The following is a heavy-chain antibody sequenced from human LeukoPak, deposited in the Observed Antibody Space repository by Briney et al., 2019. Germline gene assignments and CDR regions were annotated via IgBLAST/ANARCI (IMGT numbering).Heavy chain of an antibody. CDR3: ARESYYDSY. V-gene: IGHV4-61*02. D-gene: IGHD3-22*01. J-gene: IGHJ4*02. CDR1: GGSISSGSYY. CDR2: IYTSGST. Sequence: SETLSLTCTVSGGSISSGSYYWSWIRQPAGKGLEWIGRIYTSGSTNYNPSLKSRVTISVDTSKNQLSLKLSSVTAADTAVYYCARESYYDSYWGQGTLVTVSS.